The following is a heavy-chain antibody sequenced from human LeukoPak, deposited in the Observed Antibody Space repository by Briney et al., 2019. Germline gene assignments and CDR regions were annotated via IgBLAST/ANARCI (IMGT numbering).Heavy chain of an antibody. CDR2: IYHSGGA. D-gene: IGHD6-13*01. J-gene: IGHJ4*02. CDR1: GDSITSSGSS. V-gene: IGHV4-30-2*01. Sequence: SETLSLTCAVSGDSITSSGSSWSWIRQPLGKGLEWIGYIYHSGGAYYNPSLKSRVTISLDRSKNQFSLKLNSVTAADTAVYYCARDFIAQSPIPAHWGQGTLVSVSP. CDR3: ARDFIAQSPIPAH.